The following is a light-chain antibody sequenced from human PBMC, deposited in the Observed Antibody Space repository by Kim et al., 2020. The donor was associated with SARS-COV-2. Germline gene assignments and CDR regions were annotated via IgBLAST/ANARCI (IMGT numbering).Light chain of an antibody. CDR1: QSVSSN. J-gene: IGKJ4*01. CDR2: GAS. CDR3: QHYNNWPPLT. Sequence: EIVMTQSPATLSVSPGERATLSCRASQSVSSNLAWYQQKPGQAPRLLIYGASTRATSIPPRFSGSGSGTEFTLTISSLQSEDFAVYYCQHYNNWPPLTFGGGTKVDIK. V-gene: IGKV3-15*01.